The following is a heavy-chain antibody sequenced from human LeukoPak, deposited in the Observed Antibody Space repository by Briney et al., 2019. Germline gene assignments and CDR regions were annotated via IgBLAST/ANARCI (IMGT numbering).Heavy chain of an antibody. V-gene: IGHV3-23*01. Sequence: PGGSLRLSCAASGFTFSSYAMSWVRQAPGKGLEWVSSSGDNTRYADSVKGRFTISRDNSKNTLDLQMNSLRAEDTAVYYCAKGGSYGDPTTDYWGQGTLVTVSS. CDR1: GFTFSSYA. D-gene: IGHD4-17*01. CDR3: AKGGSYGDPTTDY. J-gene: IGHJ4*02. CDR2: SGDNT.